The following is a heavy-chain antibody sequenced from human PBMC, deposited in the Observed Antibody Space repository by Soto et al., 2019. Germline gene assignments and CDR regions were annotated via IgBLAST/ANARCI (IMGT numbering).Heavy chain of an antibody. J-gene: IGHJ4*02. CDR2: INHSGST. CDR1: GGSFSGYY. V-gene: IGHV4-34*01. D-gene: IGHD3-10*01. Sequence: SETLSLTCAVYGGSFSGYYWSWIRQPPGKGLEWIGEINHSGSTNYNPSLKSRVTISVDTSKNQFSLKLSSVTAADTAVYYCARLKHPALYYYGSGSYYYFDYWGQGTLVTVSS. CDR3: ARLKHPALYYYGSGSYYYFDY.